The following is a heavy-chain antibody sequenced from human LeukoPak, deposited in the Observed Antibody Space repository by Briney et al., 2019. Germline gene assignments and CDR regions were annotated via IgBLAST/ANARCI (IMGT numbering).Heavy chain of an antibody. V-gene: IGHV1-69*05. CDR3: ARDHPDHSGYDHLAFDI. CDR2: IIPIFGTA. J-gene: IGHJ3*02. Sequence: XVKVSCKASGGTFSSYAISWVRQAPGQGLEWMGGIIPIFGTANYAQKFQGRVTITTDESTSTAYMELSSLRSEDTAVYYCARDHPDHSGYDHLAFDIWGQGTMVTVSS. D-gene: IGHD5-12*01. CDR1: GGTFSSYA.